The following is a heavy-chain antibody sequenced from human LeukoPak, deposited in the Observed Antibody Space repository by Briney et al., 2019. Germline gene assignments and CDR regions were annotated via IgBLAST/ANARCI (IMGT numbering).Heavy chain of an antibody. D-gene: IGHD6-6*01. J-gene: IGHJ3*02. V-gene: IGHV1-2*02. CDR2: TNPNSGGT. Sequence: ASVKVSCKASGYTFTGYYIHWVRQAPGQGLEWMGWTNPNSGGTNYAQKFQGRVTMTRDTSISTAYMELSRLRSDDTAGYYCARRIAGRLINDAFDIWGQGTMVTVSS. CDR3: ARRIAGRLINDAFDI. CDR1: GYTFTGYY.